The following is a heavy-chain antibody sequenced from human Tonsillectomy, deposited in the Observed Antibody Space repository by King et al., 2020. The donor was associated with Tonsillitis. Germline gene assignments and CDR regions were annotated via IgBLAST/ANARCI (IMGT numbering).Heavy chain of an antibody. D-gene: IGHD3-16*01. V-gene: IGHV3-49*03. Sequence: VQLVESGGGLVQPGRSLRLSCTASGFTFGDYAMNWFRQAPGKGLEWVGFIRSQAYGGTTDYAASVRGRFTFSRDDSKSIAYLQMNSLKTEETAVYYCTRGGMGGDYFDYWGQGTLVTVSS. CDR1: GFTFGDYA. CDR3: TRGGMGGDYFDY. J-gene: IGHJ4*02. CDR2: IRSQAYGGTT.